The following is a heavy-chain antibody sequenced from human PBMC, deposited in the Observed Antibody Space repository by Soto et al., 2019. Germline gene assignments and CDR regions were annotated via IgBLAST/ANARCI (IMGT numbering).Heavy chain of an antibody. D-gene: IGHD3-16*02. Sequence: VQLVESGGGLVKPGGSLRLSCAASGFTFSQSWMGWVRQAPGKGLEWVARIKSETDGGTMDYAAPVEGRFAISRDNSQKTLFLQLNSLTNEDTSVYYYSTYDYIWVSHRYRWAYWGPGTLVTVSS. CDR1: GFTFSQSW. V-gene: IGHV3-15*01. CDR3: STYDYIWVSHRYRWAY. CDR2: IKSETDGGTM. J-gene: IGHJ4*02.